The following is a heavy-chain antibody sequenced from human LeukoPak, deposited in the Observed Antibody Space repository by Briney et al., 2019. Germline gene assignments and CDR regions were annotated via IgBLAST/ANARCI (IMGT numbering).Heavy chain of an antibody. D-gene: IGHD3-10*01. CDR2: INHSGST. Sequence: SETLSLTCAVYGGFFSGYYWSWIRQPPGKGLEWIGEINHSGSTNYNPSLKSRVTISVDTSRNQFSLKLSSVTAADTAVYYCARLIGELWFGDYYYYYMDVWGKGTTVTISS. V-gene: IGHV4-34*01. J-gene: IGHJ6*03. CDR1: GGFFSGYY. CDR3: ARLIGELWFGDYYYYYMDV.